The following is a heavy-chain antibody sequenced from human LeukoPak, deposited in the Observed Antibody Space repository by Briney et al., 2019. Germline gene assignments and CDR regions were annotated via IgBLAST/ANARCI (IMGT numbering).Heavy chain of an antibody. CDR2: IYSGGST. CDR3: ARATGLDFDS. V-gene: IGHV3-66*01. Sequence: SGGSLRLSCAASGFTFTSYAMNWVRQAPGKGLEWVSVIYSGGSTYYADSVKGRFTISRDNSKNTLYLQMNNLRAEDTAVYYCARATGLDFDSWGQGTLVTVSS. D-gene: IGHD3/OR15-3a*01. CDR1: GFTFTSYA. J-gene: IGHJ4*02.